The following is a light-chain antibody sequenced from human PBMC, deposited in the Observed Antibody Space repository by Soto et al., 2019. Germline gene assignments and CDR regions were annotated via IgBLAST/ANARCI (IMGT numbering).Light chain of an antibody. CDR2: GAS. J-gene: IGKJ4*01. CDR1: QSVSSN. V-gene: IGKV3-15*01. CDR3: QQYNYWPPLT. Sequence: EIVMTQSPGTLSVSQGERATLSCRASQSVSSNVAWYQQKPGQAPRLLIYGASTRATGIPARFSGSGSGTEFTLTISSLQSEDFAVYYCQQYNYWPPLTFGGGTKVEI.